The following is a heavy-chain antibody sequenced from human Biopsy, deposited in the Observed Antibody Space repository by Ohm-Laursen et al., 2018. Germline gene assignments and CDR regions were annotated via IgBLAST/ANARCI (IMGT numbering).Heavy chain of an antibody. D-gene: IGHD4-17*01. CDR3: AKPADSYGSEFYFDY. Sequence: SLRLFCSASGFTFSSYAMTWVRQAPGKGLEWVSVINTSGGSTHYAVSVKGRFTISRDNSKNTLYLRMNSLRAEDTAVYYCAKPADSYGSEFYFDYWGQGTLVTVSS. J-gene: IGHJ4*02. CDR1: GFTFSSYA. V-gene: IGHV3-23*01. CDR2: INTSGGST.